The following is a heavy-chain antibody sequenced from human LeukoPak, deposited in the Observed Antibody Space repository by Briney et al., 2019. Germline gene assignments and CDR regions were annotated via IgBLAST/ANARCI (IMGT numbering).Heavy chain of an antibody. Sequence: SETLSLTCTVSGGSISSSSYSWGWIRQPPGKGLEWIGSIYYSGSTYYNPSLKSRVTISVDTSKNQFSLKLSSVTAADTAVYYCARAIVVVPAAYSYYFDYWGQGTLVTVSS. V-gene: IGHV4-39*01. D-gene: IGHD2-2*01. CDR1: GGSISSSSYS. J-gene: IGHJ4*02. CDR3: ARAIVVVPAAYSYYFDY. CDR2: IYYSGST.